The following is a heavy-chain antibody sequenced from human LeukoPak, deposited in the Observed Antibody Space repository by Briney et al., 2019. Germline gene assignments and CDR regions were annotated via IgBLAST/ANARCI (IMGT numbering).Heavy chain of an antibody. J-gene: IGHJ6*02. Sequence: ASVKVSCKASGYTFTSCGISWVRQAPGQGLEWMGWISAYNGNTNYAQKLQGRVTMTTDTSTSTAYMELRSLRSDDTAVYYCARRPISKYYYGMDVWGQGTTVTVSS. CDR2: ISAYNGNT. CDR1: GYTFTSCG. V-gene: IGHV1-18*01. CDR3: ARRPISKYYYGMDV.